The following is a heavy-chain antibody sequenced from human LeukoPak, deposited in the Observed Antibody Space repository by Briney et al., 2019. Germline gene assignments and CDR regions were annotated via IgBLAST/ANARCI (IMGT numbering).Heavy chain of an antibody. CDR3: ARDLYGDYALDS. J-gene: IGHJ4*02. CDR2: ISTSGSTI. CDR1: GFTFSSNS. D-gene: IGHD4-17*01. Sequence: PGGSLRLSCAASGFTFSSNSMNWVRQAPEKGLEWVSYISTSGSTISYADSLKGRFTISRDNAKNSLYLQMSSLRADDTAVYYCARDLYGDYALDSWGQGTLVTVSS. V-gene: IGHV3-48*01.